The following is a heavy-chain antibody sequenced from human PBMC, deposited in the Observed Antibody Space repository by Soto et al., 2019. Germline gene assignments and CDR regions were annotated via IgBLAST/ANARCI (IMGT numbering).Heavy chain of an antibody. Sequence: GGSLRLSCAASGFTFRTYAMSWVRQAPGKGLEWVSGISRSGGNTYYADSVKGRFTISRDNSKNTLYLQINSLRAEDTALYYCAKGEYLDGSGSFYDIGFWGLGTLVTVSS. J-gene: IGHJ4*02. CDR1: GFTFRTYA. CDR3: AKGEYLDGSGSFYDIGF. D-gene: IGHD3-10*01. V-gene: IGHV3-23*01. CDR2: ISRSGGNT.